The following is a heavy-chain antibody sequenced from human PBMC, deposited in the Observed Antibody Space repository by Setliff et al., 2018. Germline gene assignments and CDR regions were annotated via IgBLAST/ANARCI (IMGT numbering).Heavy chain of an antibody. CDR1: GYTFTSYA. CDR2: MNPNSGNT. CDR3: ARAPDCGGDCYAPTPKYYYYYYGMDV. J-gene: IGHJ6*02. D-gene: IGHD2-21*02. V-gene: IGHV1-8*02. Sequence: GASVKVSCKASGYTFTSYAMNWVRQAPGQGLEWMGWMNPNSGNTGYAQKFQGRVTMTRNTSISTAYMELSSLRSEDTAVYSCARAPDCGGDCYAPTPKYYYYYYGMDVWGQGTTVTVSS.